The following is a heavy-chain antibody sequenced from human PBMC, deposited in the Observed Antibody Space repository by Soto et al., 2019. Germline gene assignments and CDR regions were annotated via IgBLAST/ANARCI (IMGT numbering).Heavy chain of an antibody. CDR2: ISSSSSYI. Sequence: PGGSLRLSCAASGFTFSSYSMNWVRQAPGKGLEWVSSISSSSSYIYYADSVKGRFTISRDNAKNSLYLQMNSLRAEDTAVYYCARATNPNYDILTGPYWGQGTLVTVSS. J-gene: IGHJ4*02. CDR1: GFTFSSYS. CDR3: ARATNPNYDILTGPY. V-gene: IGHV3-21*01. D-gene: IGHD3-9*01.